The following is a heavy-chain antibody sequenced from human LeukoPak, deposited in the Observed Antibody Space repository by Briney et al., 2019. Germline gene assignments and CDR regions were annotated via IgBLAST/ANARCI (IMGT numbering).Heavy chain of an antibody. Sequence: PGGSLRLSCAASGFTFNNYWMTWVRQAPGKGLEWVANIKPDGSEKYYVDSVKGRFTISRDNAKNSLYQQMNSLRAEDTAVYYCASGYSSSWATFDYWGRGTLVTVSS. V-gene: IGHV3-7*01. CDR3: ASGYSSSWATFDY. D-gene: IGHD6-13*01. J-gene: IGHJ4*02. CDR2: IKPDGSEK. CDR1: GFTFNNYW.